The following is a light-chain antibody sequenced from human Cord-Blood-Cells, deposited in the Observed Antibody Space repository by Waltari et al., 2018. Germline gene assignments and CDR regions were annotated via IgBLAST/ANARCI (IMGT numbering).Light chain of an antibody. CDR2: EVS. CDR1: RSDAGGYNS. CDR3: SSYTSSSTL. J-gene: IGLJ3*02. V-gene: IGLV2-14*01. Sequence: QSALTQPAPVSGSPGQSITISCTGTRSDAGGYNSVSWYQQHPGKAPKLMIYEVSNRPSGVSNRFSGSKSGNTASLTISGLQAEDEADYYCSSYTSSSTLFGGGTKLTVL.